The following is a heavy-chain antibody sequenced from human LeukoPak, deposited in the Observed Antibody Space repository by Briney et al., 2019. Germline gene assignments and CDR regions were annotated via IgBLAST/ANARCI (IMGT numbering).Heavy chain of an antibody. CDR3: APGNLGTIFHDSSGYYY. CDR2: ISGSGGST. J-gene: IGHJ4*02. CDR1: GFTFSSYA. Sequence: GGSLRLSCAASGFTFSSYAMSWVRQAPGKGLEWVSAISGSGGSTYYADSVKGRFTISRDNSRNTLYLQMNSLRAEDTAVYYCAPGNLGTIFHDSSGYYYWGQGTLVTVSS. V-gene: IGHV3-23*01. D-gene: IGHD3-22*01.